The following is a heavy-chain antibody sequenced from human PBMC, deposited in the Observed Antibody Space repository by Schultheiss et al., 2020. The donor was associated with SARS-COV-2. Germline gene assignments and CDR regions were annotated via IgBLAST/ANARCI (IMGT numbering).Heavy chain of an antibody. CDR3: ARGFADTAMVPVWYFDL. Sequence: GGSLRLSCAASGFTFSSYAMSWVRQAPGQGLEWVSGITGGGRGIYYADSVKGRFTISRHNSKNTLYLQMNSLRAEDTVVYYCARGFADTAMVPVWYFDLWGRGTLVTVSS. D-gene: IGHD5-18*01. V-gene: IGHV3-23*01. CDR2: ITGGGRGI. CDR1: GFTFSSYA. J-gene: IGHJ2*01.